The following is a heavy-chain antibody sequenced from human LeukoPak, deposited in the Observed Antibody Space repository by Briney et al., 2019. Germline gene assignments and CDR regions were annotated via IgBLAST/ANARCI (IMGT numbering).Heavy chain of an antibody. D-gene: IGHD5-18*01. CDR3: ARQTVDTAMVTPLFVDY. CDR2: INHSGST. Sequence: PSETLSLTCAVYGGSFSGYYWSWIRQPPGKGLEWIGEINHSGSTNYNPSLKSRVTISVDTSKNQFSLKLSSVTAADTAVYYCARQTVDTAMVTPLFVDYWGQGTLVNVSS. CDR1: GGSFSGYY. J-gene: IGHJ4*02. V-gene: IGHV4-34*01.